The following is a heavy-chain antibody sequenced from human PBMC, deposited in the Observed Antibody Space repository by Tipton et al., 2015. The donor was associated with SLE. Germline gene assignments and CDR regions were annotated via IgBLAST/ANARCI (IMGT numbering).Heavy chain of an antibody. V-gene: IGHV4-61*02. CDR1: GGSISSGSYY. J-gene: IGHJ3*02. D-gene: IGHD3-3*01. CDR2: IYTSGST. CDR3: AGGKDYDFWSGYYRRDASDI. Sequence: TLSLTCTVSGGSISSGSYYWSWIRQPAGKGLEWSGRIYTSGSTNYNPSLKSRVTISVDTSKNQFSLKLSSVTAADTSVYYCAGGKDYDFWSGYYRRDASDIWGQGTMVTVSS.